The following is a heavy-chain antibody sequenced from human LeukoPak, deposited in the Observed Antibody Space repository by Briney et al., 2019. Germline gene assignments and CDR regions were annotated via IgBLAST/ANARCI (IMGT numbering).Heavy chain of an antibody. CDR2: MYYSGST. CDR3: ARPYYYDSRIDP. CDR1: GGSISSGDYY. V-gene: IGHV4-30-4*01. Sequence: RPSETLFLTCTVSGGSISSGDYYWSWIRQPPGKGLEWIAYMYYSGSTYYNPSLKSRVTMSADTSKNQLSLKLSSVTAADTAVYYCARPYYYDSRIDPWGQGILVTVSS. J-gene: IGHJ5*02. D-gene: IGHD3-22*01.